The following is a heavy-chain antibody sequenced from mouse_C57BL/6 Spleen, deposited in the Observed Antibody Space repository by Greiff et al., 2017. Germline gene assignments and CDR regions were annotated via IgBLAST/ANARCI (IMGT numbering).Heavy chain of an antibody. CDR2: IYPRDGST. Sequence: VQVVESGPELVKPGASVKLSCKASGYTFTSYDINWVKQRPGQGLEWIGWIYPRDGSTKYNEKLKGKATLTVDTSSSTAYMVLHSLTSEDSAVYFCARSGHMTVVDRYFDVWGTGTTVTVSS. CDR3: ARSGHMTVVDRYFDV. CDR1: GYTFTSYD. V-gene: IGHV1-85*01. J-gene: IGHJ1*03. D-gene: IGHD1-1*01.